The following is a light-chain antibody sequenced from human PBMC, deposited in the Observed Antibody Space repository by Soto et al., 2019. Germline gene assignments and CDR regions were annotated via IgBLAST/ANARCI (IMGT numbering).Light chain of an antibody. Sequence: QSALTQPASVSGSPGQSITISCTGTSSDVGGYNYVSWYQQHPGKAPKLMIYDVGNRPSGVSNRFSGSKSGNTASLTISGLQAEDEADYYCSSYTRSSTLYVVFAGGTKLTVL. CDR1: SSDVGGYNY. CDR2: DVG. J-gene: IGLJ2*01. V-gene: IGLV2-14*01. CDR3: SSYTRSSTLYVV.